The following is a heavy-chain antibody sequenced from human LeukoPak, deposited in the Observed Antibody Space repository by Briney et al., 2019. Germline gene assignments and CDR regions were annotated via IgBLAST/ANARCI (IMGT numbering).Heavy chain of an antibody. CDR3: AREQTGAFDI. V-gene: IGHV3-66*01. Sequence: TGGSLRLSCAASGFTVSSNYMSWVRQAPGKGLEWVSVIYSGGSTYYADSVKGRFTISRDNSKNTLYLQMNSLRAEDTAVYYCAREQTGAFDIWGQGTMVTVSS. CDR2: IYSGGST. CDR1: GFTVSSNY. J-gene: IGHJ3*02.